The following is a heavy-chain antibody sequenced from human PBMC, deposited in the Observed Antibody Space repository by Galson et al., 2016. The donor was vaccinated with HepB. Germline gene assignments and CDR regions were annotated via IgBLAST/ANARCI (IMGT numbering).Heavy chain of an antibody. CDR1: GYTVTELS. V-gene: IGHV1-24*01. J-gene: IGHJ4*02. D-gene: IGHD3-10*01. CDR2: FDPVDVET. CDR3: ATESAGAHRGIDF. Sequence: SVKVSCKVSGYTVTELSMHWVRQAPGKGLEWMGGFDPVDVETIYAQKFQGRVTMIEDKSTDTAYMELTSLRSHDTAVYYRATESAGAHRGIDFWGQGTRVTVSS.